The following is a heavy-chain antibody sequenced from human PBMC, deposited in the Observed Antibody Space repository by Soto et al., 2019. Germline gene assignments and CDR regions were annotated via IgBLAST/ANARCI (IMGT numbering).Heavy chain of an antibody. Sequence: GGSLRLSCAASGFTFSNAWMSWVRQAPGKGLEWVGRIKSKTDGGTTDYAAPVKGRFTISRDDSKNTLYLQMNSLKTEDTAVYYCTTALFLEWLLYHGRSRMDVWGKGTTVTVSS. CDR2: IKSKTDGGTT. D-gene: IGHD3-3*01. J-gene: IGHJ6*03. V-gene: IGHV3-15*01. CDR3: TTALFLEWLLYHGRSRMDV. CDR1: GFTFSNAW.